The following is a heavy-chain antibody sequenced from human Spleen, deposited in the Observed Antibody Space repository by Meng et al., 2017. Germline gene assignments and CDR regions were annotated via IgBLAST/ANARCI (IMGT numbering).Heavy chain of an antibody. CDR3: ARGSPRTVTLDS. Sequence: QVQLQESGPGLVKPSQTLSLTCTVSGGSISSGGYYWSWIRQHPGKGLEWIGYIYDSGSTYYNPSLKSRLTISVAASKSQFSLKLTSVTAADTAVYFCARGSPRTVTLDSWGQGTLVTVSS. CDR1: GGSISSGGYY. V-gene: IGHV4-30-4*08. D-gene: IGHD4-17*01. CDR2: IYDSGST. J-gene: IGHJ4*02.